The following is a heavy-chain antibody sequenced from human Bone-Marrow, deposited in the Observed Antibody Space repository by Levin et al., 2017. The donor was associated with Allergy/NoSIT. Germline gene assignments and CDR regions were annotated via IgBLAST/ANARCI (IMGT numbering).Heavy chain of an antibody. D-gene: IGHD2-21*01. J-gene: IGHJ6*02. Sequence: TASETLSLTCAVHGGSFSGYYWSWIRQPPGKGLEWIGEISHIGSTNYNPSLKSRVTISEDTSKKQFSLKLSSVTAADTAVYYCASGGPYYYYGMDVWGQGTTVTVSS. CDR3: ASGGPYYYYGMDV. CDR2: ISHIGST. V-gene: IGHV4-34*01. CDR1: GGSFSGYY.